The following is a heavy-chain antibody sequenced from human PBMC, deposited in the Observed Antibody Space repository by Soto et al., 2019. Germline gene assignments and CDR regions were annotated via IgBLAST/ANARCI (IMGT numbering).Heavy chain of an antibody. CDR1: GYTFTSYG. D-gene: IGHD5-12*01. V-gene: IGHV1-69*13. J-gene: IGHJ4*02. CDR3: VRELQEMATRLFDY. Sequence: ASVKVSCKASGYTFTSYGISWVRQAPGQGLEWMGGIIPNYGKANYAQKFQGRVTITADESTSTAYMELSSLRSEDTAVYYCVRELQEMATRLFDYWGQGTLVTVSS. CDR2: IIPNYGKA.